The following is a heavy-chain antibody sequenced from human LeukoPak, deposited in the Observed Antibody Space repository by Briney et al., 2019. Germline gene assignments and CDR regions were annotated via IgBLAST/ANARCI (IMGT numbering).Heavy chain of an antibody. CDR3: ASVTYYDFWSGYDYYYYMDV. V-gene: IGHV1-69*02. Sequence: SVKVSCKASGGTFSSYTVSRVRQAPGQGLEWMGRIIPILGIANYAQKFQGRVTITADKSTSTAYMELSSLRSEDTAVYYCASVTYYDFWSGYDYYYYMDVWGKGTTVTVSS. CDR1: GGTFSSYT. J-gene: IGHJ6*03. D-gene: IGHD3-3*01. CDR2: IIPILGIA.